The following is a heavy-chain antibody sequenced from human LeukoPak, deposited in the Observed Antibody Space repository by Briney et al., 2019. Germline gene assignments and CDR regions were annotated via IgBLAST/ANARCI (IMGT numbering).Heavy chain of an antibody. CDR3: AKEIVVVPAGADY. J-gene: IGHJ4*02. CDR2: ISGGGDST. V-gene: IGHV3-23*01. CDR1: GFTFSIYA. Sequence: GGSLRLSCAASGFTFSIYAMSWVRQAPGKGLEWVSGISGGGDSTYYADSVKGRFTTSRDNSKNTVYLQTNGLRAEDTAIYYCAKEIVVVPAGADYWGQGTLVTVSS. D-gene: IGHD2-2*01.